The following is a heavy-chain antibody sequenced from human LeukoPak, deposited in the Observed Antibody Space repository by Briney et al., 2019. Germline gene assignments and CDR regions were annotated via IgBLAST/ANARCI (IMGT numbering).Heavy chain of an antibody. CDR1: GFTFRSST. CDR3: AAERYSDSCCWFDP. V-gene: IGHV1-58*01. Sequence: SVKVSCKASGFTFRSSTVQWVRQSRGQRLEWIGWIGVGSGSTSYAQGLQDRVTITRDMSTGTAYLELSSLRSEDTAVYYCAAERYSDSCCWFDPWGQGTLVTVSS. CDR2: IGVGSGST. J-gene: IGHJ5*02. D-gene: IGHD6-13*01.